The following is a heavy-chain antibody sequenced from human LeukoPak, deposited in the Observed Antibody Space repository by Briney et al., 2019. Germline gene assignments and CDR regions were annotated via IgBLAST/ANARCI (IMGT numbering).Heavy chain of an antibody. CDR1: GGTFSSYA. J-gene: IGHJ6*03. CDR3: ARVVFGIAARVFYYYYYMDV. D-gene: IGHD6-6*01. V-gene: IGHV1-69*05. Sequence: ASVKVSCKASGGTFSSYAISWVRQAPGQGLEWMGGIIPIFGTANYAQKFQGRVTITTDESTSTAYMELSSLRSEDTAVYYCARVVFGIAARVFYYYYYMDVWGKGTAVTVSS. CDR2: IIPIFGTA.